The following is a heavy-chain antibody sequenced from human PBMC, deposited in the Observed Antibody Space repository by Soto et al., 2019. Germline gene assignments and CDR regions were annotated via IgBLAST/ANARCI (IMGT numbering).Heavy chain of an antibody. D-gene: IGHD2-2*01. J-gene: IGHJ4*02. CDR2: IYWDDDK. Sequence: QITLKESGPTLVKPTQTLTLTCTFSGFSLSTIGVGVGWIRQPPGKALEWLALIYWDDDKRYSPSLKSRLTITKDTSKNQVVLTMTNMDPVDTATYYYAQSTQHPPFDYWGQGTLVTVSS. V-gene: IGHV2-5*02. CDR3: AQSTQHPPFDY. CDR1: GFSLSTIGVG.